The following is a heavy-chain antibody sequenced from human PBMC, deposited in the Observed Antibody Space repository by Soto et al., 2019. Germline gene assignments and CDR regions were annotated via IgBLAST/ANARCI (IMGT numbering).Heavy chain of an antibody. D-gene: IGHD5-12*01. J-gene: IGHJ4*02. CDR2: ISAYNGNT. V-gene: IGHV1-18*01. CDR1: GYTFTSYG. Sequence: ASVKVSCKASGYTFTSYGISWVRQAPGQGLEWMGWISAYNGNTNYAQKLQGRVTMTTDTSTSTAYMELRSLRSDDTAVYYCARETVGGYDSDGPYFDYWGQGTLVTVSS. CDR3: ARETVGGYDSDGPYFDY.